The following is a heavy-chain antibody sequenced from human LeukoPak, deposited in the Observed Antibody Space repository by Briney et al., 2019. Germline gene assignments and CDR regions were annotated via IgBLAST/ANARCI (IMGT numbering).Heavy chain of an antibody. CDR1: GFTFSSYV. D-gene: IGHD5-18*01. Sequence: GGSLRLSCAASGFTFSSYVMHWVRQAPGKGLEWVAIISYDGSNKYYADSVKGRFTISRDNSKNTLFLQMNSLRAEDTAVYYCAKDRTSAHLWLSDLDYWGQGALVTVSS. V-gene: IGHV3-30*18. CDR2: ISYDGSNK. CDR3: AKDRTSAHLWLSDLDY. J-gene: IGHJ4*02.